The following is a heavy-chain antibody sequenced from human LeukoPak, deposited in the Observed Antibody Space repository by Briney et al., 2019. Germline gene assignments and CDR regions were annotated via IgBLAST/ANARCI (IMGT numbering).Heavy chain of an antibody. CDR1: GDSISYYY. J-gene: IGHJ6*02. V-gene: IGHV4-59*01. D-gene: IGHD1-26*01. CDR2: IYYTGST. CDR3: ARDGRISPYSGMDV. Sequence: SETLSLTCTVSGDSISYYYWSWIRQPPGKGLEWLGYIYYTGSTDYNPSLKSRVSISVDTSKNQFSLKLTSVTPADTAVYYCARDGRISPYSGMDVWGQGTTVTVSS.